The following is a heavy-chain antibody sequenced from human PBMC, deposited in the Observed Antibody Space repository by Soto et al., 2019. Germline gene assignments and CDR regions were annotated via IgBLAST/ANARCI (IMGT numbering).Heavy chain of an antibody. Sequence: QVQLVQSGAEVKKPGSSVKVSCKASGGTFSSYTISWVRQAPGQGLEWMGRIIPILGIANYAQKFQDRVTITAATSTSTAYMELSSLRSEDTAVYYCAYFGGYYDSSGYYYPLYYGMDVWGQGTTVTVSS. CDR1: GGTFSSYT. J-gene: IGHJ6*02. D-gene: IGHD3-22*01. CDR2: IIPILGIA. CDR3: AYFGGYYDSSGYYYPLYYGMDV. V-gene: IGHV1-69*02.